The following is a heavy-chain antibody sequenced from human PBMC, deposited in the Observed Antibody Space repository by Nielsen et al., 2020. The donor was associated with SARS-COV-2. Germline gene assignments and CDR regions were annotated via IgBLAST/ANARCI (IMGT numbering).Heavy chain of an antibody. Sequence: SETLSLTCAVYGGSFSGYYWSWIRQPPGKGLEWIGEINHSGSTNYNPSLKGRVTISVDTSKNQFSLKLSSVTAADTAVYYCARGLGPSDYWGQGTLVTVSS. CDR2: INHSGST. CDR3: ARGLGPSDY. D-gene: IGHD7-27*01. CDR1: GGSFSGYY. J-gene: IGHJ4*02. V-gene: IGHV4-34*01.